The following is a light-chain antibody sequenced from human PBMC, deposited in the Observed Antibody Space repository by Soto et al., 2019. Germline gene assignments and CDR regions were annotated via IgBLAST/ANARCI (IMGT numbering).Light chain of an antibody. CDR1: QDISNF. V-gene: IGKV1-16*01. CDR2: AAS. J-gene: IGKJ5*01. CDR3: QQYSRYPIT. Sequence: DIQMTQSPSSLSASVGDRVTISCRASQDISNFLTWFQQKPGKAPRALIFAASGLQSGVPSRFSGSGSGTDFTLTISSLQPEDSATYYCQQYSRYPITFGQGTRLEIK.